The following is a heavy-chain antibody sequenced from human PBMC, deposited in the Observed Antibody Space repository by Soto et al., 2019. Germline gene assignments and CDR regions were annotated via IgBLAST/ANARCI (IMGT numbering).Heavy chain of an antibody. D-gene: IGHD2-21*01. CDR1: GGSISSGGYY. V-gene: IGHV4-31*03. CDR3: ASRGDYGDWFDP. CDR2: IYYSGST. J-gene: IGHJ5*02. Sequence: SETLSLTCTVSGGSISSGGYYWSWIRQHPGKGLEWIGYIYYSGSTYYNPSLKSRVTISVDTSKNQFSLKLSSVTAADTAVYYCASRGDYGDWFDPWGQGTLVTVSS.